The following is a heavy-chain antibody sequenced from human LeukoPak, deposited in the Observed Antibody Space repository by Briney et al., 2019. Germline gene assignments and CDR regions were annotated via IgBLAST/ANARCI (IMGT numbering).Heavy chain of an antibody. V-gene: IGHV3-74*01. CDR2: INSDERRT. J-gene: IGHJ6*03. CDR1: GFTLSKLW. CDR3: AREVEVVPATMGAYYYYYMYV. Sequence: GGSLRLSCAASGFTLSKLWMLWVRQAPGEGLVCVSRINSDERRTRYAASVKGRFTISRDNAKKTLHLQINSLRPDDTAVYYCAREVEVVPATMGAYYYYYMYVWGKGTTVTVSS. D-gene: IGHD2-2*01.